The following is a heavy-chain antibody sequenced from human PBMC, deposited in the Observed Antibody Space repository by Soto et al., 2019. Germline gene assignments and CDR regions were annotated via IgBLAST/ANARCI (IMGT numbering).Heavy chain of an antibody. V-gene: IGHV3-13*01. CDR3: ARGRDSGLCYFDY. D-gene: IGHD2-21*01. CDR1: GFTFSNYD. Sequence: PGGSLRLSCAASGFTFSNYDMHWVRQATGKGLEWVSTISTAGNTYSPGSVKGRFTISRENAKNSLYLQMNSLRVDDTAVYYCARGRDSGLCYFDYWDQGTLVTGSS. CDR2: ISTAGNT. J-gene: IGHJ4*02.